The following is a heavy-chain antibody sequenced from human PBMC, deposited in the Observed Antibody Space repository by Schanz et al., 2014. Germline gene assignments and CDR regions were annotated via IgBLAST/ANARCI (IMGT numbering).Heavy chain of an antibody. Sequence: EVQLVESGGGLVQPGGSLRLSCAASGFTFSSYWMSWVRQAPGKGLEWVANIKQDGSERYYVDSVKGRFTISRDNAKNSLYLQMNSLRAEDTAVYYCAKAKSGAHGAFDIWGQGTMVTVSS. CDR1: GFTFSSYW. CDR2: IKQDGSER. D-gene: IGHD3-10*01. CDR3: AKAKSGAHGAFDI. J-gene: IGHJ3*02. V-gene: IGHV3-7*01.